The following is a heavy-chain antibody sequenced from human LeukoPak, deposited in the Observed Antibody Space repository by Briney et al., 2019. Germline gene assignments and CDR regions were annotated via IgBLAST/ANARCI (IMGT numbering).Heavy chain of an antibody. Sequence: GGSLRLSCAVSGFTFSNYDMNWVRQAPGKGLEWVSCISTSSSYIYYADSVKGRFTISRDNAKNSLYLQMNSLRAEDTAVYYCARDNGDYVEAFDIWGQGTMVTVSS. V-gene: IGHV3-21*01. D-gene: IGHD4-17*01. CDR3: ARDNGDYVEAFDI. CDR1: GFTFSNYD. CDR2: ISTSSSYI. J-gene: IGHJ3*02.